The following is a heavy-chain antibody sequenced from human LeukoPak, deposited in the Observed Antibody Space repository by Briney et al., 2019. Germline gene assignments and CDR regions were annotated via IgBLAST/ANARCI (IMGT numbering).Heavy chain of an antibody. CDR1: GGSFSGYY. J-gene: IGHJ4*02. Sequence: SQTLSLTCAVYGGSFSGYYWSWIRQPPGKGLEWIGEINHSGSTNYNPSLKSRVTISVDTYKNQFSLKLSSVTAADTAVYYCARDLGGRYAFDYWGQGTLVTVSS. CDR2: INHSGST. D-gene: IGHD5-12*01. V-gene: IGHV4-34*01. CDR3: ARDLGGRYAFDY.